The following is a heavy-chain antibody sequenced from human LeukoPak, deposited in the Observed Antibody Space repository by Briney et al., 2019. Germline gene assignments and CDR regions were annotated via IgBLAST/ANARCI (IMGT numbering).Heavy chain of an antibody. J-gene: IGHJ3*02. V-gene: IGHV1-69*13. Sequence: SVKVSCKASGGTFISYAISWVRQAPGQGLEWMGGIIPIFGTANYAQKFQGRVTITADESTSTAYMELSSLRSEDTAVYYCASPVAVAGRNAFDIWGQGTMVTVSS. CDR1: GGTFISYA. CDR3: ASPVAVAGRNAFDI. CDR2: IIPIFGTA. D-gene: IGHD6-19*01.